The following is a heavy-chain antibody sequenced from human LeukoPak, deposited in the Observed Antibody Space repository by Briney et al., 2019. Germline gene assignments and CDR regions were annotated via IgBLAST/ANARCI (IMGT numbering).Heavy chain of an antibody. CDR2: VSFDGTTK. Sequence: GGSLRHSCAASGFSLSTFVMYWVRQAPGKGLEWAALVSFDGTTKNYPDSVRGRFTISIDTSNNTLYLQMNSLRPEDSAVYYCARSQGIAIFGVGYFDSWGQGTPVTVSS. CDR1: GFSLSTFV. D-gene: IGHD3-3*01. V-gene: IGHV3-30-3*01. J-gene: IGHJ4*02. CDR3: ARSQGIAIFGVGYFDS.